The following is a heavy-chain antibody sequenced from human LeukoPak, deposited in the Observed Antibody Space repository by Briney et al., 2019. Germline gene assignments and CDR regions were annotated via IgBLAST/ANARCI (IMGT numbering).Heavy chain of an antibody. V-gene: IGHV1-3*01. D-gene: IGHD6-13*01. Sequence: GASVKVSCKASGYTFTSYAMHWVRQAPGQRLEWMGWINAGNGNTKYSQKFQGRVTITRDTSASTAYMELSSLRSEDTAVYYCARRKQPDTRGFDYWGREPWSPSPQ. CDR1: GYTFTSYA. J-gene: IGHJ4*02. CDR3: ARRKQPDTRGFDY. CDR2: INAGNGNT.